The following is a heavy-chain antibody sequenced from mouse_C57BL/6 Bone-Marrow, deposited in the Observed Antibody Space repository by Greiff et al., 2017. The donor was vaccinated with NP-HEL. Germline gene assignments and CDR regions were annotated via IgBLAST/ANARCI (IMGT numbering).Heavy chain of an antibody. CDR1: GYTFTSYW. V-gene: IGHV1-55*01. J-gene: IGHJ4*01. CDR3: ASYYSNLYAMDY. CDR2: IYPGSGNT. D-gene: IGHD2-5*01. Sequence: VQLQQPGAELVKPGASVKMSCKASGYTFTSYWITWVKQRPGQGLEWIGDIYPGSGNTYYNEKFKGKATLTADKSSSTAYMELRSLTSEDSAVYFCASYYSNLYAMDYWGQGTSVTVSS.